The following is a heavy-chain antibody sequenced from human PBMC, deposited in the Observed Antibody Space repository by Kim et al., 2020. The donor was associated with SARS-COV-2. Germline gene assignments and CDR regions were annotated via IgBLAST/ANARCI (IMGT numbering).Heavy chain of an antibody. D-gene: IGHD1-26*01. CDR1: GFRFSSHA. J-gene: IGHJ6*01. CDR3: AKDQSGNYYYYSGMDV. V-gene: IGHV3-23*01. CDR2: ISGGGDTI. Sequence: GGSLRLSCVASGFRFSSHAMTCVRQAPGKGLERVSIISGGGDTIYYADSVKGRFTVSRDNSKNTLYLQMNSLRAEDTALYFCAKDQSGNYYYYSGMDVWG.